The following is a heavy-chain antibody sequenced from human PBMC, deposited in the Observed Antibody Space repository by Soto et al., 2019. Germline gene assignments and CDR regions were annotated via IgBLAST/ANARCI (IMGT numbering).Heavy chain of an antibody. Sequence: EVQLLESGGDFKQPGGSLRLSCAGSGFNFSNYALNWVRQAPGKRLEWVSVISGNSGTTYYAASVKGRFTISRDNSKNTLYLQMNSLRAGETAVYYCAKGRAITVFGVITPFDSWGQGTLVTVSS. CDR1: GFNFSNYA. CDR3: AKGRAITVFGVITPFDS. V-gene: IGHV3-23*01. CDR2: ISGNSGTT. J-gene: IGHJ4*02. D-gene: IGHD3-3*01.